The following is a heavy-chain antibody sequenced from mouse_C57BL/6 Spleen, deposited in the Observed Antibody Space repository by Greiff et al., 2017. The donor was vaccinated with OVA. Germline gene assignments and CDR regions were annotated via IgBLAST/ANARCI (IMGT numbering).Heavy chain of an antibody. CDR3: ARSIVYYFDY. V-gene: IGHV1-54*01. Sequence: VQLQQSGAELVRPGTSVKVSCKASGYAFTNYLIEWVKQRPGQGLEWIGVINPGSGGTNYNEKFKGKATLTADKYSSTAYMQLSSLTSEDSAVYFCARSIVYYFDYWGQGTTLTVSS. D-gene: IGHD2-3*01. J-gene: IGHJ2*01. CDR1: GYAFTNYL. CDR2: INPGSGGT.